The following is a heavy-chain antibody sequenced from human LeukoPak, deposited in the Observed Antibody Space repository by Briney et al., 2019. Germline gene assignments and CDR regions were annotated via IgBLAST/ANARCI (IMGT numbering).Heavy chain of an antibody. V-gene: IGHV3-21*01. CDR3: ARAEYYYDSSGYHQDPFDY. CDR2: ISSSSSYI. Sequence: GGSLRLSCAASGFTFSGYSMNWVRQAPGKGLEWVSSISSSSSYIYYADSVKGRFTISRDNAKNSLYLQMNSLRAEDTAVYYCARAEYYYDSSGYHQDPFDYWGQGTLVTVSS. CDR1: GFTFSGYS. D-gene: IGHD3-22*01. J-gene: IGHJ4*02.